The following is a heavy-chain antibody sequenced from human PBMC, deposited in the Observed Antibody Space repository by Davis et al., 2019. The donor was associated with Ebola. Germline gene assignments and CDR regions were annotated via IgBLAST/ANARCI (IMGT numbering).Heavy chain of an antibody. CDR2: IYYSGST. V-gene: IGHV4-39*01. CDR1: GGSISSSSYY. D-gene: IGHD5-24*01. CDR3: ARPARDGYKPGAVDY. J-gene: IGHJ4*02. Sequence: SETLSLTCTVSGGSISSSSYYWGWIRQPPGKGLEWIGSIYYSGSTYYNPSLKSRVTISVDTSKNQFSLKLSSVTAADTAVYYCARPARDGYKPGAVDYWGQGILVTVSS.